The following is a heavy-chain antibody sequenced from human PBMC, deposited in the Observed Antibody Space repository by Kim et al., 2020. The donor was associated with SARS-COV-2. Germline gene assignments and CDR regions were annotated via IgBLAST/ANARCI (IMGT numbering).Heavy chain of an antibody. V-gene: IGHV3-23*01. J-gene: IGHJ6*02. D-gene: IGHD4-17*01. Sequence: GGSLRLSCAASGFTFSSYPMRWVRQAPGQGLEWVSSISAGGGSTYYPDSVKGRFIISRDNSKNTLYLQMNSLRAEDTAVYYCAKLLSVTTDYYYGMDVWGQGTPVTVSS. CDR2: ISAGGGST. CDR1: GFTFSSYP. CDR3: AKLLSVTTDYYYGMDV.